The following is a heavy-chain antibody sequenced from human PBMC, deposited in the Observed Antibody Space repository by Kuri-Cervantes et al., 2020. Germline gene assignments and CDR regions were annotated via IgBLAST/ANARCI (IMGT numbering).Heavy chain of an antibody. Sequence: SETLSLTCAVPGGSISSSSYYWGWIRQPPGKGLEWIGSIYYSGSTYYNPSLKSRVTISVDTSKNQFSLSLTSVTAADTAVYYCAGGRYSSGWLNYWGQGTLVTVSS. D-gene: IGHD6-19*01. J-gene: IGHJ4*02. CDR3: AGGRYSSGWLNY. V-gene: IGHV4-39*07. CDR1: GGSISSSSYY. CDR2: IYYSGST.